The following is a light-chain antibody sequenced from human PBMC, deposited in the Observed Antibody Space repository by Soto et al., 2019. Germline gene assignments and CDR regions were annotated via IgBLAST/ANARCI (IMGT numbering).Light chain of an antibody. V-gene: IGLV2-8*01. J-gene: IGLJ1*01. Sequence: QSALTQPPSASGSPGQSVTISCTGTSSDVGGYKYVSWYQRHPGKAPKLMIYAVNKRPSGVPDRFSGSKSDNTASLTVSGLQAEDEADYYCISYAGSNNYVFGTGTKLTVL. CDR2: AVN. CDR3: ISYAGSNNYV. CDR1: SSDVGGYKY.